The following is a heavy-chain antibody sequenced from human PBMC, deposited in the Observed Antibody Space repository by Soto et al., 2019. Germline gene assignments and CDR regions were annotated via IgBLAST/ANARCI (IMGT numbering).Heavy chain of an antibody. CDR1: GGTFSIYT. J-gene: IGHJ3*01. V-gene: IGHV1-69*08. Sequence: QVQLVQSGAEVKRPGSSINISCKASGGTFSIYTVSWVRQAPGQGLEWMGRFIPMIGTANYAQNFQGRVTLSADKSATTGYREWRGWTPQHPPLYYCPRVDVPLAPERHGGFAVWGQGTAVTVSP. CDR2: FIPMIGTA. CDR3: PRVDVPLAPERHGGFAV. D-gene: IGHD2-2*03.